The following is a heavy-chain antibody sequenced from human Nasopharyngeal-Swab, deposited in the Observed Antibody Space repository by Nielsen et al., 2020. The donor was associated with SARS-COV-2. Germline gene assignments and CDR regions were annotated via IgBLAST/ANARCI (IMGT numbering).Heavy chain of an antibody. D-gene: IGHD6-19*01. CDR2: INSDGSST. CDR1: GFTFSSYW. J-gene: IGHJ4*02. Sequence: GESLKISCAASGFTFSSYWMHWVRQAPGKGLVWVSRINSDGSSTSYADSVKGRFTISRDNAKNTLYLQMNSLRAEDTAVYYCARDPKEYSSGWYLGGYFDYWGQGTLVTVSS. CDR3: ARDPKEYSSGWYLGGYFDY. V-gene: IGHV3-74*01.